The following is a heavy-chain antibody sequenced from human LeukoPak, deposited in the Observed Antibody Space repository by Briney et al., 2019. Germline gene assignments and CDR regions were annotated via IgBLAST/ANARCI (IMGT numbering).Heavy chain of an antibody. CDR2: IYYSGST. D-gene: IGHD6-13*01. J-gene: IGHJ5*02. CDR3: ARGLVVPAARIAAAGTGALVWFDP. CDR1: GFTFSSYA. Sequence: LRLSCAASGFTFSSYAMSWIRQPPGRGLEWIGYIYYSGSTYYNPSLKSRVTISVDTSKNQFSLKLSSVTAADTAVYYCARGLVVPAARIAAAGTGALVWFDPWGQGTLVTVSS. V-gene: IGHV4-31*02.